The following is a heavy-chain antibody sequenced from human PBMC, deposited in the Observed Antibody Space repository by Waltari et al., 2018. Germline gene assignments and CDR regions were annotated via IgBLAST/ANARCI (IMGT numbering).Heavy chain of an antibody. CDR1: GSTFTSYD. CDR2: MNTNSGDT. CDR3: AKRGHSYGDFDY. V-gene: IGHV1-8*01. D-gene: IGHD5-12*01. J-gene: IGHJ4*02. Sequence: QVQLVQSGAEVKKPGASVKVSCKASGSTFTSYDISWVRQATGQGLEWMGWMNTNSGDTGYAQKFQGRVTMTRNTSISTAYMELSSLRSEDTAVYYCAKRGHSYGDFDYWGQGALVSVSS.